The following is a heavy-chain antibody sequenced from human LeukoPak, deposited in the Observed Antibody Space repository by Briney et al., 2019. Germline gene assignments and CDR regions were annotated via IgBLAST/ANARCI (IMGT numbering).Heavy chain of an antibody. CDR1: GYSFTSYW. J-gene: IGHJ5*02. V-gene: IGHV5-51*01. CDR2: IYPGDSDT. Sequence: HGESLKISCKGSGYSFTSYWIGWVRQMPGKGLEWMGIIYPGDSDTRYSPSFQGQVTIPADKSISTAYLQWSSLKASDTAMYYCARHVIPSGSLSLDWFDPWGQGTLVTVSS. CDR3: ARHVIPSGSLSLDWFDP. D-gene: IGHD1-26*01.